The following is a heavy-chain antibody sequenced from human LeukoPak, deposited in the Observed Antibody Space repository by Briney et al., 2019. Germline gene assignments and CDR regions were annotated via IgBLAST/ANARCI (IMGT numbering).Heavy chain of an antibody. CDR2: IYYSGST. Sequence: SETLSLTCSVSGGSISIYYWSWIRQPPGKGLEWIGYIYYSGSTNYNPSLKSRVTISVDTSKNQFSLKLSSVTAADTAVYYCARDLSVVGATVSWGQGTLVTVSS. V-gene: IGHV4-59*01. D-gene: IGHD1-26*01. J-gene: IGHJ4*02. CDR1: GGSISIYY. CDR3: ARDLSVVGATVS.